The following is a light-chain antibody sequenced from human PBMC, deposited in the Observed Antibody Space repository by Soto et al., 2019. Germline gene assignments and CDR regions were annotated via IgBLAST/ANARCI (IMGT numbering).Light chain of an antibody. CDR3: QQYGGYSST. V-gene: IGKV1-5*01. J-gene: IGKJ4*01. CDR2: DAS. Sequence: DIQMTQSPSTVSASVGDRVTISCRASQSVGTGLAWYQRKSGKAPKLLIYDASNLGRGVPSRFSGRGSGTEFTLTISRLQPDDFSTYFCQQYGGYSSTFGGGTKVETK. CDR1: QSVGTG.